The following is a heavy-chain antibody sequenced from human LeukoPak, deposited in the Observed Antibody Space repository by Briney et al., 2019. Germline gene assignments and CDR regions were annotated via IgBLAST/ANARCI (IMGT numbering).Heavy chain of an antibody. J-gene: IGHJ3*02. D-gene: IGHD3-22*01. CDR2: IWYDGSNK. Sequence: GGSLRLSCAASGFTFSSYGMHWVRQAPGKGLEWVAVIWYDGSNKYYADSVKGRFTISRDNSKNTLYLQMNSLRAEDTAVYYCAKRRIGYYYDSSGNDAFDIWGQGTMVTVSS. CDR3: AKRRIGYYYDSSGNDAFDI. CDR1: GFTFSSYG. V-gene: IGHV3-30*02.